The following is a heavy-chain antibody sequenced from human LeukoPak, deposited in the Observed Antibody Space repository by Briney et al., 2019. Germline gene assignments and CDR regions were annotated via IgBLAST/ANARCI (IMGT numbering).Heavy chain of an antibody. CDR2: IYYSGST. V-gene: IGHV4-59*01. CDR3: ARSGSSGWYQDY. Sequence: SETLSLTCTVSGGSISSYYRSWIRQPPGKGLEWIGYIYYSGSTNYNPSLKSRVTISVDTSKNQFSLKLSSVTAADTAVYYCARSGSSGWYQDYWGQGTLVTVSS. CDR1: GGSISSYY. J-gene: IGHJ4*02. D-gene: IGHD6-19*01.